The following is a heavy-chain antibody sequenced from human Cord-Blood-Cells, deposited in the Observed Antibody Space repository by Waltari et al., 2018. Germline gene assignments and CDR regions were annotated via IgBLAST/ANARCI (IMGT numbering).Heavy chain of an antibody. V-gene: IGHV3-23*01. Sequence: EVQLLESGGGLVQPGGSLRLSCAASGFTFSSYAMGWARQAPGKGLEWVSAISGSGGSTYYADSVKGRFTISRDNSKNTLYLQMNSLRAEDTAVYYCAKDRNCSGGSCPFDYWGQGTLVTVSS. CDR3: AKDRNCSGGSCPFDY. J-gene: IGHJ4*02. D-gene: IGHD2-15*01. CDR1: GFTFSSYA. CDR2: ISGSGGST.